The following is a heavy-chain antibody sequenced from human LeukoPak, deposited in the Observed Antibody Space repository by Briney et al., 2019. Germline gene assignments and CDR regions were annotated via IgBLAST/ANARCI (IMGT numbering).Heavy chain of an antibody. CDR2: ISYDGSNK. CDR3: ARDSSRIVGADFDY. Sequence: GSLRLSCAASGFTFSSYAMHWVRQAPGKGLEWVAVISYDGSNKYYADSVKGRFTISRGNSKNTLYLQMNSLRAEDTAVYYCARDSSRIVGADFDYWGQGTLVTVSS. D-gene: IGHD1-26*01. J-gene: IGHJ4*02. CDR1: GFTFSSYA. V-gene: IGHV3-30-3*01.